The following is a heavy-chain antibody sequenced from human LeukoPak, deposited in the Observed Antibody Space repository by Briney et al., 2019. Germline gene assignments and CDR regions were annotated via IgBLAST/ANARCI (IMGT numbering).Heavy chain of an antibody. CDR1: GDSISAYY. V-gene: IGHV4-59*08. J-gene: IGHJ5*02. CDR2: IYYSGST. CDR3: ARVPRYCSGGSCPGRFWFDP. D-gene: IGHD2-15*01. Sequence: SETLSLTCTVSGDSISAYYWSWMRQTPGKGLEWIGFIYYSGSTNYNPSLKSRVTISVDTSKNQFSLKLSSVTAADTAVYYCARVPRYCSGGSCPGRFWFDPWGQGTLVTVSS.